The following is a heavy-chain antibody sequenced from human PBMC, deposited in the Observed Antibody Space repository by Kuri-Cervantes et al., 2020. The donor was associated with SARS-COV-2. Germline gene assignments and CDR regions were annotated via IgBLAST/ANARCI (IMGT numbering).Heavy chain of an antibody. D-gene: IGHD2-21*01. V-gene: IGHV3-64D*09. CDR3: AGDKDWAFDY. CDR2: ISSNGGST. CDR1: GFTFSSYA. J-gene: IGHJ4*02. Sequence: GGSLRLSCSAAGFTFSSYAMHWVRQAPGKGLEYVSAISSNGGSTYYADSVKGRFTISGDNSKNTLYLQMSSLRDEDTAVYYCAGDKDWAFDYWGQGTLVTVSS.